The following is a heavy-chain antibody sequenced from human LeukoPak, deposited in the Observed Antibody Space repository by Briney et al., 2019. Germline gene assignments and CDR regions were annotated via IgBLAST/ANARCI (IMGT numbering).Heavy chain of an antibody. V-gene: IGHV4-39*07. D-gene: IGHD6-13*01. CDR1: GGSISSDSYY. Sequence: SETLSLTCTVSGGSISSDSYYWSWIRQPPGKGLEWIGEINHSGSTNYNPSLKSRVTISVDTSKNQFSLKLSSVTAADTAVYYCARGYSSNWYTHYYYGMDVWGQGTTVTVSS. CDR3: ARGYSSNWYTHYYYGMDV. CDR2: INHSGST. J-gene: IGHJ6*02.